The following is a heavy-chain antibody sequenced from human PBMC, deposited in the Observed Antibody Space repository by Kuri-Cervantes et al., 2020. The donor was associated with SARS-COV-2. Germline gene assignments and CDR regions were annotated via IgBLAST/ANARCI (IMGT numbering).Heavy chain of an antibody. J-gene: IGHJ4*02. CDR1: GGSFSGYY. CDR3: ARAGVRVLIDLYSNPVFDY. CDR2: INHSGST. Sequence: SQTLSLTCAVYGGSFSGYYWSWIRQPPGKGLEWIGEINHSGSTNYNPSLKSRVTISVDTSKNQFSLKLSSVTAADTAVYYCARAGVRVLIDLYSNPVFDYWGQGTLVTVSS. V-gene: IGHV4-34*01. D-gene: IGHD4-11*01.